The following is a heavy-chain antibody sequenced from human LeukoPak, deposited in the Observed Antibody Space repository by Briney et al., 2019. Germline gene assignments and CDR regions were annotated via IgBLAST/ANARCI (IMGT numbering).Heavy chain of an antibody. CDR3: AGDSARLQIVGAIYYFDY. CDR1: GYTFTGYY. CDR2: INPNSGGT. J-gene: IGHJ4*02. D-gene: IGHD1-26*01. V-gene: IGHV1-2*02. Sequence: ASVKVSCKASGYTFTGYYMHWVRQAPGQGLEWMGWINPNSGGTNYAQKFQGRVTMTRDTSISTAYMELSRLRSDDTAVYYCAGDSARLQIVGAIYYFDYWGQGTPVTVSS.